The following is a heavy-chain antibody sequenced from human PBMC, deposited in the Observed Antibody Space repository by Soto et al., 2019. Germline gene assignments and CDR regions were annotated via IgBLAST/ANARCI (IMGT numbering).Heavy chain of an antibody. CDR2: INAGNGNT. CDR3: ARSIAASDWFDP. J-gene: IGHJ5*02. Sequence: GASVKVSCKASGYTFTSYAMHWVRQAPGQRLEWMGWINAGNGNTKYSQKFQGRVTITRDTSASTAYMELSSLRSEDTAVYYCARSIAASDWFDPWGQGTLVTVSS. D-gene: IGHD6-6*01. V-gene: IGHV1-3*01. CDR1: GYTFTSYA.